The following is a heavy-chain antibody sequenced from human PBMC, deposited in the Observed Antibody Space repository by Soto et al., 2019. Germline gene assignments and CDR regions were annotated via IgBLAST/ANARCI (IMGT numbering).Heavy chain of an antibody. J-gene: IGHJ4*02. D-gene: IGHD5-12*01. V-gene: IGHV3-23*01. CDR3: AKEGLVAATAGY. CDR1: GFTFSSYA. Sequence: EVQLLESGGGLVQPGGSLRLSCAASGFTFSSYAMSWVRQAPGKGLVWVSAISGSGDYTYYADSVKGQFTISRANSNNTLYLQMNSLRAEDTAGYYGAKEGLVAATAGYWSQGTLVTVSS. CDR2: ISGSGDYT.